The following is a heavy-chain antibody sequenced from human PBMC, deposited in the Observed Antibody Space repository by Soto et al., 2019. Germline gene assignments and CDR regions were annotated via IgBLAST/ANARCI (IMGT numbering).Heavy chain of an antibody. V-gene: IGHV4-34*01. D-gene: IGHD3-10*01. Sequence: SETLSLTCAVYGGSFSGYYWSWIRQPPGKGLGWIGEINHRGSTNYNPSLKSRVTISVDTSKNQFSLKLTSVTAADTAVYYCSRGHEVRATFYYHYAMDVWGQGTTVTVSS. CDR3: SRGHEVRATFYYHYAMDV. CDR2: INHRGST. CDR1: GGSFSGYY. J-gene: IGHJ6*02.